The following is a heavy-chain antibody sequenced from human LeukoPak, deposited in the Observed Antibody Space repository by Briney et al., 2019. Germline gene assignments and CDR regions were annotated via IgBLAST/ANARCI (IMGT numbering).Heavy chain of an antibody. CDR1: GFTFSSYA. D-gene: IGHD1-14*01. CDR2: ISSSSTYI. Sequence: GGSLRHSCAASGFTFSSYAMSWVRQAPGKGLEWVSSISSSSTYIYYADSVKGRFTISRDNAENSLYLQMNSLRAEGTAVYYCARGYYYGLDVWGKGTTVIVSS. J-gene: IGHJ6*04. CDR3: ARGYYYGLDV. V-gene: IGHV3-21*01.